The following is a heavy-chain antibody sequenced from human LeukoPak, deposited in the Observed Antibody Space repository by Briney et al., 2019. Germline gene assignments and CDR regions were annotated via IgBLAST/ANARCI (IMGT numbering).Heavy chain of an antibody. V-gene: IGHV1-18*01. CDR1: GYTFSSYA. D-gene: IGHD6-19*01. CDR3: ARYAQESNGWYYFDY. Sequence: ASVKVSCKASGYTFSSYAISWVGQALGQGLQWMGWISVYNGDAKYPQRFHGRVTLTTDTSTTTAYMELRSLRSDDTAVYYCARYAQESNGWYYFDYWGQGTLVTVSS. J-gene: IGHJ4*02. CDR2: ISVYNGDA.